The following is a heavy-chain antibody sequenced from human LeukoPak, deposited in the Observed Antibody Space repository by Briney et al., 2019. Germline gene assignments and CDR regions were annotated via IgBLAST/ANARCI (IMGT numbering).Heavy chain of an antibody. J-gene: IGHJ3*02. V-gene: IGHV3-53*01. CDR3: ARSYCGGDFYPSAFDI. CDR1: GFTFSSYS. Sequence: PGGSLRLSCAASGFTFSSYSMNWVRQAPGKGLEWVSVIYSGGSTYYADSVKGRFTISRDNSKNTLYLQMNSLRAEDTAVYYCARSYCGGDFYPSAFDIWGQGTMVTVSS. CDR2: IYSGGST. D-gene: IGHD2-21*02.